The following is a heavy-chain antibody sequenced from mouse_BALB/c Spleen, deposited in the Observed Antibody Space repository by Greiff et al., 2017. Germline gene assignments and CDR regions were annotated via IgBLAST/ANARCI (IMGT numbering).Heavy chain of an antibody. J-gene: IGHJ1*01. CDR2: INPDSSTI. CDR1: GFDFSRYW. CDR3: ARRYYGYGYFDV. V-gene: IGHV4-1*02. Sequence: EVQVVESGGGLVQPGGSLKLSCAASGFDFSRYWMSWVRQAPGKGLEWIGEINPDSSTINYTPSLKDKFIISRDNAKNTLYLQMSKVRSEDTALYYCARRYYGYGYFDVWGAGTTVTVSS. D-gene: IGHD1-1*01.